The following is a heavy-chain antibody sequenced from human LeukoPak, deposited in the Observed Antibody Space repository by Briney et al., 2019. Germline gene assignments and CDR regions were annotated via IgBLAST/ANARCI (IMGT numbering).Heavy chain of an antibody. D-gene: IGHD3-22*01. Sequence: GGSLRLSCAASKFIFSTYTMHWVRQAPGKGLEWVAIISNDGSSKYYADSVKGRFTISRDNSKNTLDLQMNSLRAEDTAVYYCAREYTSGYYRTFDYWGQGTLVTVSS. CDR2: ISNDGSSK. CDR1: KFIFSTYT. V-gene: IGHV3-30-3*01. J-gene: IGHJ4*02. CDR3: AREYTSGYYRTFDY.